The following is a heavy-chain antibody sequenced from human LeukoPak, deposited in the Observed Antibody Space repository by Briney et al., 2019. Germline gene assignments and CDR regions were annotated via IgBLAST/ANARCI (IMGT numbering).Heavy chain of an antibody. D-gene: IGHD3-9*01. V-gene: IGHV1-24*01. J-gene: IGHJ4*02. Sequence: ASVKVSCKVSGYTLTELSMHWVRQAPGKGLEWMGGFDPEDGETIYAQRFQGRVTMTEDTSTDTAYMELSSLRSEDTAVYYCATDYDILTGYANWGQGTLVTVSS. CDR2: FDPEDGET. CDR3: ATDYDILTGYAN. CDR1: GYTLTELS.